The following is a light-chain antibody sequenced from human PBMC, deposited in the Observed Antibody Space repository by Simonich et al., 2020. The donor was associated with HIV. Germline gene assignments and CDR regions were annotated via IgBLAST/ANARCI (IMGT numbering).Light chain of an antibody. V-gene: IGKV1-5*03. CDR3: QQYNSYTWT. Sequence: DIQMTQSPSTLSASVGDRVPITCRASQSISSWLAWYQQKSGKAPKLLIYKASSLKSGVPSRFSGSGSGTEFTLTISSLQPDDFATYFCQQYNSYTWTFGQGTKVEIK. CDR1: QSISSW. CDR2: KAS. J-gene: IGKJ1*01.